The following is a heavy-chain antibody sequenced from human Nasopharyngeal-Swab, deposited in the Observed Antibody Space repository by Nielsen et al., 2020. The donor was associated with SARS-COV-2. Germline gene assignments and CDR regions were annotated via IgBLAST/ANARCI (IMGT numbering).Heavy chain of an antibody. CDR1: GGSSRSSSYY. CDR2: IYYRGST. Sequence: LSCTVCGGSSRSSSYYWGWIRQPPGKGLEWIGSIYYRGSTYYKPSLKSRVTISIDTSKNQLSLKLSSVTAADTAVYYCARFLLGGYYYGGYYFDYWGQGTLVTVSS. J-gene: IGHJ4*02. V-gene: IGHV4-39*01. D-gene: IGHD3-22*01. CDR3: ARFLLGGYYYGGYYFDY.